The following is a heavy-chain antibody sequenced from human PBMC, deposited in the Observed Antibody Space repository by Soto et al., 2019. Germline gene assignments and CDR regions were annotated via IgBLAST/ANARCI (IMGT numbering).Heavy chain of an antibody. D-gene: IGHD3-22*01. CDR1: GFTFSSYA. Sequence: GGSLRLSCAASGFTFSSYAMHWVRQAPGKGLEWVAVISYDGSNKYYADSVKGRFTISRDNSKNTLYLQMNSLRAEDTAVYYCARDSSGFPHYQPISYYFDYWGQGTLVTVSS. V-gene: IGHV3-30-3*01. CDR3: ARDSSGFPHYQPISYYFDY. CDR2: ISYDGSNK. J-gene: IGHJ4*02.